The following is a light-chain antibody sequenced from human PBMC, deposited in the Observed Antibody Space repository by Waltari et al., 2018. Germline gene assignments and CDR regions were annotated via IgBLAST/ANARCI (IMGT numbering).Light chain of an antibody. CDR3: ASWDDSLRGPL. V-gene: IGLV1-47*01. CDR1: SSNIESKY. Sequence: QSVLTQPPSASGTPGQRVTISCSGSSSNIESKYVYWYQQFPGKAPKLLIHRKSHRPSGVPDRFSGSTSGTSASLVISGLRSEDEADYYCASWDDSLRGPLFGGGTKLTVL. CDR2: RKS. J-gene: IGLJ2*01.